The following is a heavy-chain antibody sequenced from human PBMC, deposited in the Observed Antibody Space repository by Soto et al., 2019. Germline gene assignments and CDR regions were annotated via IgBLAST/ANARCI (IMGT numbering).Heavy chain of an antibody. Sequence: PSETLSLTCTVSGGSISSSSYYWGWIRQPPGKGLEWIGSIYYSGSTYYNPPLKSRVTISVDTSKNQFSLKLNSVTAGDTAVYYCARAYCGGDCYPTGAFDIWGQGTMVTVSS. D-gene: IGHD2-21*02. CDR2: IYYSGST. J-gene: IGHJ3*02. V-gene: IGHV4-39*01. CDR1: GGSISSSSYY. CDR3: ARAYCGGDCYPTGAFDI.